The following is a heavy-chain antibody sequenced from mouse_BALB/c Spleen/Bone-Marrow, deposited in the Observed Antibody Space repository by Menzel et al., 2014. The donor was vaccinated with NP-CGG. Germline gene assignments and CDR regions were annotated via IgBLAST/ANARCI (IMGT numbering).Heavy chain of an antibody. D-gene: IGHD1-1*01. Sequence: VQLQQSGPELVKPGASVKVSCKASGYAFTSYNMYWVKQSHGKSLEWIGHIDPYNGGTSYNQKFKGKATLTADKSSSTAYMNLNSPTPEDSAVYYSARENSGSSPAYWGHETLVTVSA. CDR2: IDPYNGGT. CDR3: ARENSGSSPAY. J-gene: IGHJ3*01. V-gene: IGHV1S135*01. CDR1: GYAFTSYN.